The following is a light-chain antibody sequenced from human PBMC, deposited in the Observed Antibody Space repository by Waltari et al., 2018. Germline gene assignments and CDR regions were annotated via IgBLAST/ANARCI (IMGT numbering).Light chain of an antibody. J-gene: IGKJ5*01. CDR1: PNIKKY. Sequence: DIQLTQSPLSLSASVGDRVTITCRASPNIKKYFNWYQHMPGTAPKLLIYAASSLLSGVPLRFSGSGSGTDFTLTISSLQPEDFATYYCQQSYSTPQSTVGQGTRLDLK. CDR2: AAS. V-gene: IGKV1-39*01. CDR3: QQSYSTPQST.